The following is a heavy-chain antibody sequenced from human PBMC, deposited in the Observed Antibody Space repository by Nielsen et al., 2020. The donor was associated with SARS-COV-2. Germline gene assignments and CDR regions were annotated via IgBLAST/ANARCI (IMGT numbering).Heavy chain of an antibody. CDR3: ATVTAVVYDSILEAFDI. J-gene: IGHJ3*02. CDR2: IIPIFGTA. V-gene: IGHV1-69*06. CDR1: VGTFSSYA. D-gene: IGHD3-22*01. Sequence: SVKVSCKASVGTFSSYAISWVRQAPGQGLEWMGGIIPIFGTANYAQKFQGRVTITADKSTSTAYMELSSLRSEDTAVYYCATVTAVVYDSILEAFDIWGQGTMVTVSS.